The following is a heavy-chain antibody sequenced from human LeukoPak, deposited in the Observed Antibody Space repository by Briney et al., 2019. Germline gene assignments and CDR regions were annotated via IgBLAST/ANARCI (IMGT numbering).Heavy chain of an antibody. D-gene: IGHD2-15*01. Sequence: GGSLRLSCAASGFTFSSYGVHWVRQAPGKGLEWVAVISYDGSNKYYADSVKGRFTISRDNSKNTLYLQMNSLRAEDTAVYYCAKGSHGSQPDETSDAFDIWGQGTMVTVSS. CDR3: AKGSHGSQPDETSDAFDI. V-gene: IGHV3-30*18. J-gene: IGHJ3*02. CDR1: GFTFSSYG. CDR2: ISYDGSNK.